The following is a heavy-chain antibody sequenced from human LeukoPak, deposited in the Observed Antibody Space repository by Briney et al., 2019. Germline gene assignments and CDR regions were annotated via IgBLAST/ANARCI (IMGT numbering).Heavy chain of an antibody. Sequence: GSSVKVSSKASGGTFSSYAISWVRQAPGQGLEWMGGIIPIFGTANYAQKFQGRVTITTDESTSTAYMELSSLRSEDTAVYYCASWVGWELRKAAFDIWGQGTMVTVSS. CDR1: GGTFSSYA. J-gene: IGHJ3*02. CDR3: ASWVGWELRKAAFDI. V-gene: IGHV1-69*05. D-gene: IGHD1-26*01. CDR2: IIPIFGTA.